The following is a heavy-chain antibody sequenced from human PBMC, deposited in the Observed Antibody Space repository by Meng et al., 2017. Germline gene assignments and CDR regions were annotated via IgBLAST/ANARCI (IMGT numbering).Heavy chain of an antibody. D-gene: IGHD2-8*02. CDR2: MNSRFKWSN. CDR1: GASVSSNSAA. Sequence: LHTSDPCVCNTPHSLPRKCSTSGASVSSNSAAWNWIRQSPSRGLEWMGRMNSRFKWSNYYPVSVKSLTIITPETSKTQFSLQLNSVSHDDTVVYYSATCVLHATPYFDYWGQGTLVTVSS. J-gene: IGHJ4*02. V-gene: IGHV6-1*01. CDR3: ATCVLHATPYFDY.